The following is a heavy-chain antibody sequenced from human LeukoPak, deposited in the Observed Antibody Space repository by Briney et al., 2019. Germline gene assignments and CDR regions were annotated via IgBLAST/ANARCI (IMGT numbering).Heavy chain of an antibody. Sequence: SETLSLTCTVSGGSISSYYWSWVRQPPGKGLEWVGYIFYVGGTNYNPSLRRGVTISGDTSTNKFSLKRRSVPAADTAVYYWARLYSSSWGQGTLVTVSS. D-gene: IGHD6-13*01. CDR1: GGSISSYY. CDR2: IFYVGGT. J-gene: IGHJ4*02. V-gene: IGHV4-59*01. CDR3: ARLYSSS.